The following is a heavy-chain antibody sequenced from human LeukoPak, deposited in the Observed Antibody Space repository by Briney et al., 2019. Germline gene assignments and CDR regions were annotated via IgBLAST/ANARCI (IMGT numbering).Heavy chain of an antibody. Sequence: ASVKVSCKASGYTFTGYYIHWVRQAPGQGLAWMGWINPYSGDTTYAQKFQGRLTLTRDTSISTAYMEVSRLKSDDTAVYYCARTNGGYEYNWGQGTRVIVSS. D-gene: IGHD5-12*01. CDR1: GYTFTGYY. CDR3: ARTNGGYEYN. V-gene: IGHV1-2*02. CDR2: INPYSGDT. J-gene: IGHJ4*02.